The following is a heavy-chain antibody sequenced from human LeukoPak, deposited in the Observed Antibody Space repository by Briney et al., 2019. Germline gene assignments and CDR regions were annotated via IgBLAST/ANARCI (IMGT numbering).Heavy chain of an antibody. CDR1: GFTFSSYG. CDR3: AKSTGIVVVPAAIGG. CDR2: IRYDGSNK. D-gene: IGHD2-2*01. J-gene: IGHJ4*02. V-gene: IGHV3-30*02. Sequence: GSLRLSCAASGFTFSSYGMHWVRQAPGKGLEWVAFIRYDGSNKYYADSVKGRFTISRDNSKDTLYLQMNSLRAEDTAVYYCAKSTGIVVVPAAIGGWGQGTLVTVSS.